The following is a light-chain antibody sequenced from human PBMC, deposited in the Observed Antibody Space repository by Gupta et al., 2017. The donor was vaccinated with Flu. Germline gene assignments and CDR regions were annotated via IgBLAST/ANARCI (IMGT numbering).Light chain of an antibody. J-gene: IGKJ1*01. Sequence: EIVMTQSPATLSVSPGERVTLSCRASQSVSTNLAWYQQKPGQPPRLLIYGASTRAIGVPVRFSGSGSGTEFTLTISSRQSEDFAVYYCQQYNNWPPKTFGQGTKVEIK. V-gene: IGKV3-15*01. CDR3: QQYNNWPPKT. CDR1: QSVSTN. CDR2: GAS.